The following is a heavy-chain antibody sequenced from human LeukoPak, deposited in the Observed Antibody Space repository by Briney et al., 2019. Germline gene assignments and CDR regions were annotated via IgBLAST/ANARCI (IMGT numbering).Heavy chain of an antibody. Sequence: AASVKVSCKASGYTFTGYCMHWVRQAPGQGLEWMGWINPNSGGTNYAQKFQGRVTMTRDTSISTAYMELSRLRSDDTAVYYCARYSSGWYYGNWFDPWGQGTLVTVSS. V-gene: IGHV1-2*02. CDR3: ARYSSGWYYGNWFDP. CDR1: GYTFTGYC. D-gene: IGHD6-19*01. J-gene: IGHJ5*02. CDR2: INPNSGGT.